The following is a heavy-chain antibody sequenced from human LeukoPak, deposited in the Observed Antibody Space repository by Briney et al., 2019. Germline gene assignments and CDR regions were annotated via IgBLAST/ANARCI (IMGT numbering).Heavy chain of an antibody. CDR2: IYYSGST. CDR3: ARDEKSAPGTYNWFDA. J-gene: IGHJ5*02. V-gene: IGHV4-31*03. Sequence: SETLSLTCTVSGGSISSGEYSWSWIRQRPGQGLEWIGSIYYSGSTYYNPSLKSRLTVSLDTSKKQFSLKLTSVTAADTAVYYCARDEKSAPGTYNWFDAWGQGTLVTVSS. D-gene: IGHD3-10*01. CDR1: GGSISSGEYS.